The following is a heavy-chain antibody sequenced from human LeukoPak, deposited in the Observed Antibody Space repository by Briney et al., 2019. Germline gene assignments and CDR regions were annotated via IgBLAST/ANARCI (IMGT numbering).Heavy chain of an antibody. D-gene: IGHD3-9*01. CDR1: GYTFTSYA. J-gene: IGHJ3*02. CDR3: ARYSYYDILTGYNDAFDI. Sequence: ASVKVSCKASGYTFTSYAMHWVRQAPGQRLEWMGWINAGNGNTKYSQKFQGRVTITRDTSASTAYMELSSLRSEDTAVYYCARYSYYDILTGYNDAFDIWGQGTMVTVSS. CDR2: INAGNGNT. V-gene: IGHV1-3*01.